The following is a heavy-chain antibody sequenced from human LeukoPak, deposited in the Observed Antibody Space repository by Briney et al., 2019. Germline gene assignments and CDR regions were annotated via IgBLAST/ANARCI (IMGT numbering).Heavy chain of an antibody. J-gene: IGHJ4*02. CDR1: GFTFSSDW. CDR2: IKQDGSEK. Sequence: GGSLRLSCAASGFTFSSDWMSWVRQAPGKGLEWVANIKQDGSEKYYVDSVKGRFTISRDSSKNTLFLQMNRLRPEDAAVYYCAKAPVTTCRGAYCYPFDYWGQGTLVTVSS. V-gene: IGHV3-7*03. D-gene: IGHD2-21*01. CDR3: AKAPVTTCRGAYCYPFDY.